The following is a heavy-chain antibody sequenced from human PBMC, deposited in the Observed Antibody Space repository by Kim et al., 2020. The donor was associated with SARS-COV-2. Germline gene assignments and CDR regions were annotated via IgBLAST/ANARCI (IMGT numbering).Heavy chain of an antibody. D-gene: IGHD1-26*01. J-gene: IGHJ4*02. CDR2: NP. CDR3: AARWGDYSDY. Sequence: NPNYAQKFQERVTITRDMSTSTAYMGLSSLRSEDTAVYYCAARWGDYSDYWGQGTLVTVSS. V-gene: IGHV1-58*01.